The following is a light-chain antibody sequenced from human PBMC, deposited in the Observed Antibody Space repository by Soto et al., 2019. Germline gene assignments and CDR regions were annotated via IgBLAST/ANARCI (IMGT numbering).Light chain of an antibody. CDR1: SSNIGAHYD. CDR2: GNT. CDR3: QSYDSSLSGGI. J-gene: IGLJ2*01. Sequence: QSVLTQPPSVSGAPGQRVTISCTGSSSNIGAHYDVHWYQQLPGTAPKLLIYGNTNRPSGVPDRFSGSKSGTSASLAITGLQADDEADYYCQSYDSSLSGGIFGGGTQLTVL. V-gene: IGLV1-40*01.